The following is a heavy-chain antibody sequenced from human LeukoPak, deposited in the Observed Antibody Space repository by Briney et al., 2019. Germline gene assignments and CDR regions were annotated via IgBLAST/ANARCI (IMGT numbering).Heavy chain of an antibody. CDR1: GYTFTGYY. D-gene: IGHD3-22*01. CDR3: ARGTMMVGP. Sequence: ASVKVSCKASGYTFTGYYMHWVRQAPGQGLEWMGWINPDSGGTYFAQKFQGRVTMTRDTSISTVYMELSSLRSDDTAVYYCARGTMMVGPWGQGTLVTVSS. J-gene: IGHJ5*02. V-gene: IGHV1-2*02. CDR2: INPDSGGT.